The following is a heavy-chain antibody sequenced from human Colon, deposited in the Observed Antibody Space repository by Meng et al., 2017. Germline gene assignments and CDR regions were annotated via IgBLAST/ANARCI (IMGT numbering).Heavy chain of an antibody. Sequence: QGQLEGSGPGLVGHSENLSLSCSVSGGSVSSAGYQWSWIRQPPGKGLEWIGYASTNYIPSLKSRVTISVDTSKNQFSLRLTSVTAADTAVYYCARDHMGSLDYWGQGILVTVSS. V-gene: IGHV4-61*08. CDR1: GGSVSSAGYQ. J-gene: IGHJ4*02. CDR2: AST. D-gene: IGHD1-26*01. CDR3: ARDHMGSLDY.